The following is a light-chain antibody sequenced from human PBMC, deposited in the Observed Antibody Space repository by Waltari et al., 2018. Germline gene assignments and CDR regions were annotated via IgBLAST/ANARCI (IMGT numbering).Light chain of an antibody. J-gene: IGKJ2*02. CDR3: QQYNNWPPWT. Sequence: EIVMTQAPATLSVSPGERATPTCRASQSVSSDLAWYQQNPGQAPRLLIYGASTRATGIPARFSGSGSGTEFTLTISSLQSEDFAVYYCQQYNNWPPWTFGQGTKLEIK. CDR1: QSVSSD. V-gene: IGKV3-15*01. CDR2: GAS.